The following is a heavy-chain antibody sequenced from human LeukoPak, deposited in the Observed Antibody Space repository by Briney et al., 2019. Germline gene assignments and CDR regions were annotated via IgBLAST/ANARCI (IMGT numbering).Heavy chain of an antibody. J-gene: IGHJ4*02. CDR2: IYYSGTS. CDR3: ARGVYIAAAQYGY. CDR1: GGSISSYY. Sequence: SETLSLTCTVSGGSISSYYWSWIRQPPGKGLEWIGYIYYSGTSNYNPSLKSRVTISVDTSKNQSSLKLSSVTAADTAVYYCARGVYIAAAQYGYWGQGTLVTVSS. D-gene: IGHD6-13*01. V-gene: IGHV4-59*01.